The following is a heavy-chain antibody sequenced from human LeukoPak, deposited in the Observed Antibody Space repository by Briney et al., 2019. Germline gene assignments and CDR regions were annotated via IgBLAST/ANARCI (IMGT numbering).Heavy chain of an antibody. CDR3: AKQFYGDYGAFNY. D-gene: IGHD4-17*01. J-gene: IGHJ4*02. CDR1: GFTFTIYA. CDR2: ISDSGGST. Sequence: GGSLRLSCAASGFTFTIYAMNWDRQAPGKGLDWVSVISDSGGSTYYADSVKGRFTISRDNSKNTLYLQMNSLRAEDTAVYYCAKQFYGDYGAFNYWGQGTLVIVSS. V-gene: IGHV3-23*01.